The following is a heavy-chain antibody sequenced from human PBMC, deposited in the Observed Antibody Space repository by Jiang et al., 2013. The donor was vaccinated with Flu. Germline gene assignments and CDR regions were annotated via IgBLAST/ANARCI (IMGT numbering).Heavy chain of an antibody. V-gene: IGHV4-61*02. D-gene: IGHD4-23*01. CDR3: ARGYGGWAGFDD. CDR2: IYTSGST. J-gene: IGHJ4*02. CDR1: GGSISSGSYY. Sequence: GLVKPSQTLSLTCTVSGGSISSGSYYWSWIRQPAGKRLEWIGRIYTSGSTDYNPSLKSRVTISVDTSKNQFSLKLSSVTAADTAVYYCARGYGGWAGFDDWGQGTLVTVSS.